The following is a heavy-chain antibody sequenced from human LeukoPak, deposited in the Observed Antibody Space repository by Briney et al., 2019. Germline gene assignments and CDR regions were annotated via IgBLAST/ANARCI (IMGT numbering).Heavy chain of an antibody. D-gene: IGHD3-22*01. CDR2: ISGSGVST. J-gene: IGHJ4*02. CDR3: AKANYYDSRSTLDY. V-gene: IGHV3-23*01. CDR1: GFSFSTYA. Sequence: GGSLRLSCAASGFSFSTYAMSWVRQAPGKGLEWVSTISGSGVSTYYADSVKGRFTISRDNSKNTLYLQMNSLRAEDTAVYYCAKANYYDSRSTLDYWGQGTLVTVSS.